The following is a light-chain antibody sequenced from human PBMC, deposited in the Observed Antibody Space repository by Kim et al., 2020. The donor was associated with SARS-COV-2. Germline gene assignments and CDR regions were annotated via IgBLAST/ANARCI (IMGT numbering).Light chain of an antibody. CDR3: QVWDSSSDHRV. CDR1: NIGCKS. CDR2: YDS. V-gene: IGLV3-21*04. Sequence: SYELTQPPSVSVAPGKTARITCGGNNIGCKSVHWYQQKPGQPPVLVIYYDSDRPSGIPERFSGSNSGNTATLTISRVEAGDEADYYCQVWDSSSDHRVFGGGTQLTVL. J-gene: IGLJ3*02.